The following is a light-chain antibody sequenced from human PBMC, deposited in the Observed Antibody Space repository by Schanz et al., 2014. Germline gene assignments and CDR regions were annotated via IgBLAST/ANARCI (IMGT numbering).Light chain of an antibody. V-gene: IGKV1-39*01. Sequence: DIQMTPSPSSLSASVGDRVTISCRARQSITSFLNWYQHKPGRAPKLLIFGASSLQSGVPSRFSGSGSGTDFTLTISSLQPEDFATYYCQQSYSPPFTFGPGTKVDIK. CDR1: QSITSF. J-gene: IGKJ3*01. CDR2: GAS. CDR3: QQSYSPPFT.